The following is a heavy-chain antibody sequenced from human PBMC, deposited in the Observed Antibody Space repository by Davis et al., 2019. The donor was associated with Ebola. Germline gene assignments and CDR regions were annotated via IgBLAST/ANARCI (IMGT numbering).Heavy chain of an antibody. D-gene: IGHD3-22*01. J-gene: IGHJ3*01. V-gene: IGHV3-30*02. CDR3: AKRGYDSSGLGV. Sequence: GESLKISCAASGFTFSSYGMHWVRQAPGKGLEWVAFIRYDGSNKYYADSVKGRFTISRDNSKNTLYLQMNSLRAEDTAVYYCAKRGYDSSGLGVWGQGTMVTVSS. CDR2: IRYDGSNK. CDR1: GFTFSSYG.